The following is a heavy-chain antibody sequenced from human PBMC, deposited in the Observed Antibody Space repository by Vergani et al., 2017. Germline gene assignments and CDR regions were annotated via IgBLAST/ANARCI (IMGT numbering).Heavy chain of an antibody. CDR3: AKDISFVGQQPNADY. Sequence: EVQLVESGGGLVQPGRSLRLSCAASGFTFDDYAMHWVRQAPGKGLEWVSGISWNSGSIGYADSVKGRFTISRDNAKNSLYLQMNSLRAEDTALYYCAKDISFVGQQPNADYWGQGTLVTVSS. CDR1: GFTFDDYA. V-gene: IGHV3-9*01. D-gene: IGHD6-13*01. CDR2: ISWNSGSI. J-gene: IGHJ4*02.